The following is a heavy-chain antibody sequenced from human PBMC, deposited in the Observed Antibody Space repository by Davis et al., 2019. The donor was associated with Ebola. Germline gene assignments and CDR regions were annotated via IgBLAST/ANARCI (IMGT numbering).Heavy chain of an antibody. CDR2: ISSSGSTI. CDR3: AREGYYFDY. J-gene: IGHJ4*02. CDR1: GFTFSSYE. V-gene: IGHV3-48*03. Sequence: GGSLRLSCAASGFTFSSYEMNWVRQAPGKGLEWVSFISSSGSTIYYADSVKGRFTISRDNAKNSLYLQMNSLRAEDTAVYYCAREGYYFDYWGQGTLVTVSS.